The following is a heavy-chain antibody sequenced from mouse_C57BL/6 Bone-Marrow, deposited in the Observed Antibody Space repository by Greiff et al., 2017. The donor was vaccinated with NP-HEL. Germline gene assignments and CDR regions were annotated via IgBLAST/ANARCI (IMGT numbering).Heavy chain of an antibody. J-gene: IGHJ2*01. D-gene: IGHD4-1*01. CDR1: GYAFSSYW. Sequence: QVQLKQSGAELVKPGAPVKISCKASGYAFSSYWMNWVKQRPGKGLEWIGQIYPGDGDTNYNGKFKGKATLTADKSSSTAYMQLSSLTSEDSAVYFCAREDWASYYFDYWGQGTTLTVSS. CDR3: AREDWASYYFDY. V-gene: IGHV1-80*01. CDR2: IYPGDGDT.